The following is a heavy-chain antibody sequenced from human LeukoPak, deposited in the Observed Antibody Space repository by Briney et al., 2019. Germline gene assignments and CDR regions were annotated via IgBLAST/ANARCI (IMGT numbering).Heavy chain of an antibody. D-gene: IGHD1-26*01. J-gene: IGHJ3*02. CDR1: GFTFSSYN. Sequence: GGSLRLSCATSGFTFSSYNMNWVRQAPGKGLEWVSFISSNGKTIHYADSVKGRFTISRDNAKNSLYLQMNSLRAEDTAVYYCARGGSYPNDPFDIWGQGTMVTV. V-gene: IGHV3-48*01. CDR3: ARGGSYPNDPFDI. CDR2: ISSNGKTI.